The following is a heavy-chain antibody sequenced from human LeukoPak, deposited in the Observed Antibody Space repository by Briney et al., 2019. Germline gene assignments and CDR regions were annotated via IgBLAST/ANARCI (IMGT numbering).Heavy chain of an antibody. CDR2: IYTSGST. J-gene: IGHJ4*02. Sequence: SETLSLTCTVSGGSISSYYWSWIRQPPGKGLEWIGYIYTSGSTNYNPSLKSRVTISVDTSKNQFSLKLSSVTAADTAVYYCARPGYSYDKGGYFDYWGQGTLVTVSS. CDR1: GGSISSYY. D-gene: IGHD5-18*01. V-gene: IGHV4-4*09. CDR3: ARPGYSYDKGGYFDY.